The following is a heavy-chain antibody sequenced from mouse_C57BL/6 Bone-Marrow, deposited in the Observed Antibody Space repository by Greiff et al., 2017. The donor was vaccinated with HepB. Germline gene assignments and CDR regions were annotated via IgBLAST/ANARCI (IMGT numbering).Heavy chain of an antibody. D-gene: IGHD1-1*01. CDR1: GFSLTSYG. V-gene: IGHV2-5*01. Sequence: VKVVESGPGLVQPSQSLSITCTVSGFSLTSYGVHWVRQSPGKGLEWLGVIWRGGSTDYNAAFMSRLSITKDNSKSQVFFKMNSLQADDTAIYYCAKKLHYYGSSYWYFDVWGTGTTVTVSS. CDR2: IWRGGST. CDR3: AKKLHYYGSSYWYFDV. J-gene: IGHJ1*03.